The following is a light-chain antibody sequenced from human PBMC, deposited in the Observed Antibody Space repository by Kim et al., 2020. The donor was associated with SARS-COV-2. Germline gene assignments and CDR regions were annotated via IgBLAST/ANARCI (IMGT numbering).Light chain of an antibody. CDR3: SSYTSSSTRV. CDR2: DVS. J-gene: IGLJ3*02. V-gene: IGLV2-14*03. CDR1: SSDVGCKNY. Sequence: GQSITLSCTGTSSDVGCKNYVSWYQQHPGKAPKLMIYDVSNRPSGVSNRFSGSKSGNTASLTISGLQAEDEADYYCSSYTSSSTRVFGGGTQLTVL.